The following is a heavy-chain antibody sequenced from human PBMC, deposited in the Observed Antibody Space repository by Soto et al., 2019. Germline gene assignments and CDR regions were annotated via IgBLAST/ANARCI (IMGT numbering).Heavy chain of an antibody. CDR3: ASGGIQQPADY. CDR2: IIPILGIA. D-gene: IGHD6-13*01. V-gene: IGHV1-69*02. J-gene: IGHJ4*02. CDR1: GGTFSSYT. Sequence: SVKVSCKASGGTFSSYTISWVRQAPGQGLEWMGRIIPILGIANYAQKFQGRVTITADKSTSTAYMELSSLRSEDTAVYYCASGGIQQPADYWGQGTLVTVSS.